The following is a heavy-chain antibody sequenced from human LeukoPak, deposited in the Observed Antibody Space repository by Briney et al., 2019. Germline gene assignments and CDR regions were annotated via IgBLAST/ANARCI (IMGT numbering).Heavy chain of an antibody. V-gene: IGHV3-21*01. D-gene: IGHD5-18*01. Sequence: GGSLRLSCAASGFTFSSYSMNWVRQAPGKGLEWVSSISSSSSYIYYADPVKGRFTISSDNAKNSLYLQMNSLRAEDTAVYYCARDLLTAMVDYWGQGTLVTVSS. CDR2: ISSSSSYI. CDR1: GFTFSSYS. CDR3: ARDLLTAMVDY. J-gene: IGHJ4*02.